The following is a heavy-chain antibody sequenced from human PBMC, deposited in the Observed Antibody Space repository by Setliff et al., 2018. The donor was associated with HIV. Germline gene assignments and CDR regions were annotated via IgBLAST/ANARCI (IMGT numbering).Heavy chain of an antibody. V-gene: IGHV1-69*13. CDR2: IIPILGTADA. CDR3: ARSNLEYYYDFSGPWGP. Sequence: SVKVSCKASGATFSTYTINWVRQAPGQGLEWMGGIIPILGTADANYPRKFQGRVTITADESTTTVYMEMSRLTSEDTAIYYCARSNLEYYYDFSGPWGPWGQGTLVTVSS. J-gene: IGHJ5*02. D-gene: IGHD3-22*01. CDR1: GATFSTYT.